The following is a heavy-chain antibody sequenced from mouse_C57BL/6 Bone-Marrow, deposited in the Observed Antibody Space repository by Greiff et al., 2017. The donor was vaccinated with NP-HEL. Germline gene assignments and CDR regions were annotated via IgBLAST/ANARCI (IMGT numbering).Heavy chain of an antibody. V-gene: IGHV1-82*01. Sequence: VKLMESGPELVKPGASVKISCKASGYAFSSSWMNWVKQRPGKGLEWIGRIYPGDGDPNYNGKFKGKATLTADKSSSTAYMQLSSLTSEDSAVYFCARQDYYGSSLAWFAYWGQGTLVTVSA. CDR3: ARQDYYGSSLAWFAY. J-gene: IGHJ3*01. CDR1: GYAFSSSW. D-gene: IGHD1-1*01. CDR2: IYPGDGDP.